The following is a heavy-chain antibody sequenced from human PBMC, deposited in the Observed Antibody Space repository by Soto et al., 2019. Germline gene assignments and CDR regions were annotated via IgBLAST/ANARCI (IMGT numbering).Heavy chain of an antibody. V-gene: IGHV3-23*01. J-gene: IGHJ6*02. CDR1: GFTFSSYA. D-gene: IGHD3-3*01. Sequence: EVQLLESGGGLVQPGGSLRLSCAASGFTFSSYAMSWVRQAPGKGLEWVSAISGSGGSTYYADSVKGRFTISRDNSKNTLYLQMNSLRAEDTAVYYCAKSGAVLEWPSRRGGMDVWGQGTTVTVSS. CDR3: AKSGAVLEWPSRRGGMDV. CDR2: ISGSGGST.